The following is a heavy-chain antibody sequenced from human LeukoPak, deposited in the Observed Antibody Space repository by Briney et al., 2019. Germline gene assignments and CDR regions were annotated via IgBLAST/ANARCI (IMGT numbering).Heavy chain of an antibody. CDR3: AELGITMIGGV. V-gene: IGHV3-30*18. Sequence: GGSLRLSCAASGFTFSSYEMNWVRQTPGKGLEWVAVISYDASNKYYADSVKGRFTISRDNAKNSLYLQMNSLRAEDTAVYYCAELGITMIGGVWGKGTTVTISS. CDR1: GFTFSSYE. CDR2: ISYDASNK. J-gene: IGHJ6*04. D-gene: IGHD3-10*02.